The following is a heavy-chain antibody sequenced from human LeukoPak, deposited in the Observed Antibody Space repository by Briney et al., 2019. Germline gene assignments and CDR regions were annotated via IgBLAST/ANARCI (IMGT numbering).Heavy chain of an antibody. V-gene: IGHV3-73*01. D-gene: IGHD3-3*01. J-gene: IGHJ1*01. Sequence: GGSLRLSCAASGFTFSGSAMHWVRQASGKGLEWVGRIRSKANSYATAYAASVKGRFTISRDDSKNTAYLQMNSLKTEDTAVYYCTRGGYYDFWSGSLEYFQHWGQGTLVTVSS. CDR3: TRGGYYDFWSGSLEYFQH. CDR1: GFTFSGSA. CDR2: IRSKANSYAT.